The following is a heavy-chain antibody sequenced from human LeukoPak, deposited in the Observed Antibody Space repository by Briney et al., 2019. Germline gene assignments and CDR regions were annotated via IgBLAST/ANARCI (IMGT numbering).Heavy chain of an antibody. D-gene: IGHD4-17*01. CDR3: ARDLAGTTGSFDY. CDR1: GFTFSSYE. Sequence: GGSLRLSCAASGFTFSSYEFNWVRQAPGKGLVWISYISTSGNTIFYADSVKGRFAISRDSAKNSLYLQMNSLRAEDTAVYYCARDLAGTTGSFDYWAQGTLVTVSS. CDR2: ISTSGNTI. V-gene: IGHV3-48*03. J-gene: IGHJ4*02.